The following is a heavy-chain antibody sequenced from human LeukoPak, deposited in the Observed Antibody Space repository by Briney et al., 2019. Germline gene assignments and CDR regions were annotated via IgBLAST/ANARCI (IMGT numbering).Heavy chain of an antibody. CDR2: ISYDGSNK. CDR1: GFTFSSYA. Sequence: GGSLRLSCAASGFTFSSYAMHWVRQAPGKGLEWVAVISYDGSNKYYADSVKGRFTISRDNSKNTLYLQMNSLRAEDTAVYYCARDGRPGEAITIENWFDPWGQGTLVTVSS. J-gene: IGHJ5*02. CDR3: ARDGRPGEAITIENWFDP. D-gene: IGHD3-3*01. V-gene: IGHV3-30*04.